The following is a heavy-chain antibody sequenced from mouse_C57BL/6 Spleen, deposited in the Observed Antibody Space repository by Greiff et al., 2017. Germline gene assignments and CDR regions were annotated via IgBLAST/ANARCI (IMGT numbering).Heavy chain of an antibody. V-gene: IGHV1-4*01. CDR1: GYTFTSYT. CDR2: INPSSGYT. Sequence: QVQLQQSGAELARPGASVKMSCKASGYTFTSYTMHWVKQRPGQGLEWIGYINPSSGYTKYNQKFKDKATLTADKSSSTAYMQLSSLTSEYSAVYYCERTTVVSHWYFDVWGTGTTVTVSS. D-gene: IGHD1-1*01. CDR3: ERTTVVSHWYFDV. J-gene: IGHJ1*03.